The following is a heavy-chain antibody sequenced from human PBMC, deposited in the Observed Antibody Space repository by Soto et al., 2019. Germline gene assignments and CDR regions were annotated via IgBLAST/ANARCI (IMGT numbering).Heavy chain of an antibody. Sequence: GGSLRLSCAASGFTFSSYDMHWVRQATGKGLEWVSAIGTAGDTYYPGSVKGRFTISRENAKNSLYLQMNSLRAGDTAVYYCARGGITGTHSDFDYWGQGTLVTVS. CDR2: IGTAGDT. D-gene: IGHD1-20*01. CDR1: GFTFSSYD. V-gene: IGHV3-13*01. J-gene: IGHJ4*02. CDR3: ARGGITGTHSDFDY.